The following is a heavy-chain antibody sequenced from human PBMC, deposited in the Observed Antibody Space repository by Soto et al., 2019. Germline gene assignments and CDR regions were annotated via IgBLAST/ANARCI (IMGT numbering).Heavy chain of an antibody. Sequence: EASVKVSCKVSGYTLTELSMHWVRQAPGKGLEWMGGFDPEDGETIYAQKFQGRVTTTEDTSTDTAYMELSSLRSEDTAVYYCASVGWYGVFDPWGQGTLVTVSS. J-gene: IGHJ5*02. CDR2: FDPEDGET. V-gene: IGHV1-24*01. D-gene: IGHD6-19*01. CDR1: GYTLTELS. CDR3: ASVGWYGVFDP.